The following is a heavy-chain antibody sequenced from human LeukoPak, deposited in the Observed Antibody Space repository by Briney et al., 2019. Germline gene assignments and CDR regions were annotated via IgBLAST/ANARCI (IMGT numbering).Heavy chain of an antibody. D-gene: IGHD4-17*01. CDR1: GFTFSSYS. J-gene: IGHJ4*02. CDR2: ISSSSSYI. CDR3: ARDGGTVTTKE. Sequence: GGSLRLSCAASGFTFSSYSMNWVRQAPGKGLEWVSSISSSSSYIYYADSVKGRFPISRDNAKNSLYLQMNSLRAEDTAVDCCARDGGTVTTKEGGQETLVTVSS. V-gene: IGHV3-21*01.